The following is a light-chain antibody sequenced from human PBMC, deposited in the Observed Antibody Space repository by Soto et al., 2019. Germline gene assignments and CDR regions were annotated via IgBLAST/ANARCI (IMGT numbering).Light chain of an antibody. J-gene: IGKJ1*01. CDR1: RRISVW. CDR2: DAS. V-gene: IGKV1-5*01. Sequence: DIQMTQSPSTLSASVGDRVTITCRASRRISVWLAWYQQKPGKAPMLLIFDASNLKSGVQSRFSGSGSGTEFTLNINNLQPDDVATYYSLQYDSLSWTFGQGTKGDIK. CDR3: LQYDSLSWT.